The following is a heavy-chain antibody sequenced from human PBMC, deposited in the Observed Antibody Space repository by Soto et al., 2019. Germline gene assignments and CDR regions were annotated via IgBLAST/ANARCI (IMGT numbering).Heavy chain of an antibody. J-gene: IGHJ6*02. Sequence: EVQLVESGGGLVKPGGSLRLSCAASGFTFSNAWMSWVRQAPGKGLEWVGRIKSKTDGGTTDYAAPVKGRFTISRDDSKNTLYLQMNSLRAEDTAVYYCARDTYCSSTSCYRPYYYGMDVWGQGTTVTVSS. V-gene: IGHV3-15*01. CDR1: GFTFSNAW. D-gene: IGHD2-2*01. CDR3: ARDTYCSSTSCYRPYYYGMDV. CDR2: IKSKTDGGTT.